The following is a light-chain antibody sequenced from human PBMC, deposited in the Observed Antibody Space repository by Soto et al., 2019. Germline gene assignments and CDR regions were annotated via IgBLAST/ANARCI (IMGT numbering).Light chain of an antibody. V-gene: IGKV3-15*01. CDR3: QQYNSWTLT. Sequence: EIVMTQSPATLSLSPGERATLSCRASQSVSGNLAWYQQQPGQPPRLLIYGASTSATGITARLSGSRSGTEFTLTIRSLQSEDFSAYYCQQYNSWTLTFGGGTKVDIK. CDR1: QSVSGN. CDR2: GAS. J-gene: IGKJ4*01.